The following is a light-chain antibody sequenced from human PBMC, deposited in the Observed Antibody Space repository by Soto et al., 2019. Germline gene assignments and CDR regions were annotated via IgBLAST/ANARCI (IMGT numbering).Light chain of an antibody. CDR2: GAS. CDR1: QSVNIN. V-gene: IGKV3-15*01. CDR3: KQYINWPPGIT. Sequence: EIVMTQSPDTLSVSPGESATLSCRASQSVNINLAWYQQKPGQAPRLLIYGASTRATGIPARFSGSGSGTEFTLTISSLQSEDLALYYCKQYINWPPGITFGQGTRLEI. J-gene: IGKJ5*01.